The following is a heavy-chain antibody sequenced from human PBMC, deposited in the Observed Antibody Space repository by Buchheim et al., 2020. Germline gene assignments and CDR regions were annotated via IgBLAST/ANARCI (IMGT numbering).Heavy chain of an antibody. CDR1: GFTSRSYD. CDR3: AKRSGGENFFDY. CDR2: ISSSGVST. Sequence: VQLLESGGGLVQPGGSLRLSCAASGFTSRSYDMSWVRQAPGKGLEWVSGISSSGVSTNYADSVTGRVTISRDNSKNTPYLPVNGLRAEDTAVYYCAKRSGGENFFDYWGQGTL. J-gene: IGHJ4*02. D-gene: IGHD3-10*01. V-gene: IGHV3-23*01.